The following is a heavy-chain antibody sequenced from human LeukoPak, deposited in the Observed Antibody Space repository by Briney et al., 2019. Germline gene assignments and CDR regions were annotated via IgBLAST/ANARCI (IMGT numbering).Heavy chain of an antibody. CDR1: GGSISSYY. D-gene: IGHD3-16*01. CDR3: ARGGDTFDH. V-gene: IGHV4-59*01. J-gene: IGHJ4*02. Sequence: SETPSLTCTVSGGSISSYYWSWIRQPPGKALELIGYIHYSGSTTYNPSLKSRVTISVDTSKNQFSLKLRSVTAADTAVYYCARGGDTFDHWGQGTLVTVSS. CDR2: IHYSGST.